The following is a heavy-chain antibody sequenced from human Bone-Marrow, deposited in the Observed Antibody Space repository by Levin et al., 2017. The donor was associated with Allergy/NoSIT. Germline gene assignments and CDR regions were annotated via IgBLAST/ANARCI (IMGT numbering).Heavy chain of an antibody. CDR3: AKGLQSFYFDQ. CDR1: GFTFVSYT. Sequence: GGSLRLSCAASGFTFVSYTMSWVRQAPGKGLEWVSGIDWDGGATYYSSSVKGRFTVSRDNSKNTLFLQMDSLSADDTAVYFCAKGLQSFYFDQWGQGAQVTVSS. CDR2: IDWDGGAT. D-gene: IGHD5-24*01. V-gene: IGHV3-23*01. J-gene: IGHJ4*02.